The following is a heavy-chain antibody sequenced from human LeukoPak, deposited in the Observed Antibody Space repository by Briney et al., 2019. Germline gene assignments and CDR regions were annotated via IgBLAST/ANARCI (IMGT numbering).Heavy chain of an antibody. V-gene: IGHV3-23*01. Sequence: PGGSLRLSCAASGFSLSTNAMTWVRQAPGKGLELGSTISVSGDSTFYADSVQGRFTIYRDTSKLSLSPHMNSLRAEDTAVYFCARRGGRNGWGDFDYWGQGTLVTVSS. CDR1: GFSLSTNA. D-gene: IGHD3-10*01. J-gene: IGHJ4*02. CDR2: ISVSGDST. CDR3: ARRGGRNGWGDFDY.